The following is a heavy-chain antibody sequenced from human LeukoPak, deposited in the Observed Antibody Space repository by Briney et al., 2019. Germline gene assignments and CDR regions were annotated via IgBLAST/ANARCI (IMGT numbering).Heavy chain of an antibody. D-gene: IGHD6-19*01. V-gene: IGHV4-59*01. Sequence: SETLSLTCTVSGGSISSYFWSWIRQPPGKGLEWIGHIYYSGRTNYSPSLTSRVTISVDTSKNQFSLILSSVTAADTAVYYCARDRGSIGWYGEGYFDYWGQGILVTVSP. CDR2: IYYSGRT. CDR3: ARDRGSIGWYGEGYFDY. J-gene: IGHJ4*02. CDR1: GGSISSYF.